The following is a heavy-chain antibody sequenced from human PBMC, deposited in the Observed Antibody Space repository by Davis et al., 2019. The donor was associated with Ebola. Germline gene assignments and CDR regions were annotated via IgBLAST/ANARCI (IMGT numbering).Heavy chain of an antibody. D-gene: IGHD1-26*01. Sequence: PGGSLRLSCAASGFTFSNAWMSWVRQAPGKGLEWVGRIKSKTDGGTTDYAAPVKGRFTISRDDSKNTAYLQMNSLKTEDTAVYYCTRWEPTRGMDVWGQGTTVTVSS. V-gene: IGHV3-15*01. J-gene: IGHJ6*02. CDR1: GFTFSNAW. CDR2: IKSKTDGGTT. CDR3: TRWEPTRGMDV.